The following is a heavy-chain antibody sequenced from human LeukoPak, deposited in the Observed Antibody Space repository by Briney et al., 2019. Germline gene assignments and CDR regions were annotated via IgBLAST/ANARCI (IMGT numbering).Heavy chain of an antibody. V-gene: IGHV4-4*07. J-gene: IGHJ4*02. CDR3: ARRTWGSDFDY. D-gene: IGHD7-27*01. CDR1: GGSMSNYY. Sequence: SEILSLICTVSGGSMSNYYWNWIRQPAGKGLEWIGQVYSSGHTNYNPSLKSRVTMSVDTSKNHFSLSLSSLTAADTAVYYCARRTWGSDFDYWGQGTPVTVSS. CDR2: VYSSGHT.